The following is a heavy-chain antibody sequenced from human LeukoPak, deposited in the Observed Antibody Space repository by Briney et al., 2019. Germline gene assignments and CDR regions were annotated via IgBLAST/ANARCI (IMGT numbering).Heavy chain of an antibody. J-gene: IGHJ4*02. D-gene: IGHD5-12*01. CDR1: GYTFTSYG. CDR3: ALFQYSGIDY. V-gene: IGHV1-18*01. CDR2: ISAYNCNT. Sequence: GASVKVSCKDSGYTFTSYGISWVGQAPGQGVECIGSISAYNCNTYYAQKLQGRVTMTTDPSTSTAYMELRSLTSDDTAVYYCALFQYSGIDYWGQGTLVTVSS.